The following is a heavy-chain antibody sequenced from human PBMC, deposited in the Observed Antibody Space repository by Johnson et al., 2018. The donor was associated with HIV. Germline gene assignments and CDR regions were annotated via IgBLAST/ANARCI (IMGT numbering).Heavy chain of an antibody. V-gene: IGHV3-7*01. CDR1: GFTFSSYA. D-gene: IGHD6-13*01. J-gene: IGHJ3*02. CDR2: IKQDGSEK. CDR3: ARVNGITAIRAEWDAFDI. Sequence: VQLVESGGGVVQPGRSLRLSCAASGFTFSSYAMHWVRQAPGKGLEWVANIKQDGSEKYYVDSVKGRFTIARDNAKNSLYLQMNSLRAEDTAVYYCARVNGITAIRAEWDAFDIWGQGTMVTVSS.